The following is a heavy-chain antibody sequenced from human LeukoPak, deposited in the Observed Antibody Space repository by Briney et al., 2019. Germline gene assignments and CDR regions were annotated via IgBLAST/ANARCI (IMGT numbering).Heavy chain of an antibody. D-gene: IGHD4-11*01. Sequence: GGSLRLSCAASGFTFSSYAMSWVRQAPGKGLEWVSAISGSGGSTYYADSVKGRFTISRDNSKNTLYLQMNSLTTGDTAVYYCATTGGWRGDLRDWGQGTLVTVSS. CDR2: ISGSGGST. CDR3: ATTGGWRGDLRD. J-gene: IGHJ4*02. CDR1: GFTFSSYA. V-gene: IGHV3-23*01.